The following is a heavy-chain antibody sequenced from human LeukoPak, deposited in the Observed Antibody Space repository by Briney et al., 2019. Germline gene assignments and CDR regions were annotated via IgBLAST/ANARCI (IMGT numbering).Heavy chain of an antibody. CDR1: GYTFTGYY. CDR3: ARERITMVRGPKGWFDP. Sequence: GASVKVSCKASGYTFTGYYMHWVRQAPGQGLEWMGWINPNSGGTNYAQKFQGRVTMTRDTSISTAYMELSRLRSDDTAVYYCARERITMVRGPKGWFDPWGQGTLVTVSS. CDR2: INPNSGGT. D-gene: IGHD3-10*01. V-gene: IGHV1-2*02. J-gene: IGHJ5*02.